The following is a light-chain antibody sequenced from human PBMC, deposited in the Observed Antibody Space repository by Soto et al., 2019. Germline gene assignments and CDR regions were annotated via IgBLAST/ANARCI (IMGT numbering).Light chain of an antibody. CDR1: TLGNKY. J-gene: IGLJ2*01. CDR2: QDI. V-gene: IGLV3-1*01. CDR3: QSWDSSTGPFVV. Sequence: SYELTQPPSVSVSPGQTATITCSGDTLGNKYVSWYQQKPGQSPVLVISQDIKRPSGIPERFSGSNSGNTATLTISGTQAMYEADYYCQSWDSSTGPFVVFGGGTKLTVL.